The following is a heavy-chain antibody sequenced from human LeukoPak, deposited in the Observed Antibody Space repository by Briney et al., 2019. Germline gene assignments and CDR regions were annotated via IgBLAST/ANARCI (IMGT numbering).Heavy chain of an antibody. Sequence: PGRSLRLSCAASGFTFSNYAMHWVRQAPGKGLEWGAIISYDGSNQYYADSVKGRFTISRDNSKNTLYLQMNSLRADDTAVYYCAKGDGSFVVDYWGQGTLVTVSS. CDR2: ISYDGSNQ. CDR1: GFTFSNYA. D-gene: IGHD6-19*01. CDR3: AKGDGSFVVDY. J-gene: IGHJ4*02. V-gene: IGHV3-30-3*01.